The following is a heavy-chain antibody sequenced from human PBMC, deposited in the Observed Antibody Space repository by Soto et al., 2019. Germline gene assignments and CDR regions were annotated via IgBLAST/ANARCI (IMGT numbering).Heavy chain of an antibody. V-gene: IGHV4-59*01. CDR3: ARQLGLWQPLDY. CDR2: IYYSGNT. D-gene: IGHD1-1*01. Sequence: SETLSLTCSVSGGSMRDYYWSWIRQSPGKGPEWIGYIYYSGNTNYNPSLKSRVTISVDMPKSLFSLKLNSVTAADAAVYYCARQLGLWQPLDYWGRGTLVTVSS. J-gene: IGHJ4*02. CDR1: GGSMRDYY.